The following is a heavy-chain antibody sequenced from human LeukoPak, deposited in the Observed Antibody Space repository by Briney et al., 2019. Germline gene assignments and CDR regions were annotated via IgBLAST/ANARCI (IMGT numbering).Heavy chain of an antibody. D-gene: IGHD2-21*02. V-gene: IGHV1-2*06. Sequence: ASVKVSCKASGYTFTGYYMHWVRQAPGQGLEWMGRINPNSGGANYAQKFQGGVTMTRATSISTAYMELSRLRSDDTAVYYCARDFCGGDCYSRSTYMDVWGKGTTVTVSS. CDR2: INPNSGGA. CDR1: GYTFTGYY. CDR3: ARDFCGGDCYSRSTYMDV. J-gene: IGHJ6*04.